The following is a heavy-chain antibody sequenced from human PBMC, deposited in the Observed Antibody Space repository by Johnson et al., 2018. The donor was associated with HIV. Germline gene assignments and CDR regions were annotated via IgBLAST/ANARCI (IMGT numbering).Heavy chain of an antibody. J-gene: IGHJ3*02. D-gene: IGHD7-27*01. CDR1: GFTFSSYA. Sequence: QEKLVESGGGVVQPGRSLRLSCAASGFTFSSYAMHWVRQAPGKGLEWVAVISYDGSNKYYADSVKGRFTISRDNSKNTLYLQLNSLGAEDTAVDYCASDWGSRQAFDIWGQVTMVTVSS. V-gene: IGHV3-30*04. CDR3: ASDWGSRQAFDI. CDR2: ISYDGSNK.